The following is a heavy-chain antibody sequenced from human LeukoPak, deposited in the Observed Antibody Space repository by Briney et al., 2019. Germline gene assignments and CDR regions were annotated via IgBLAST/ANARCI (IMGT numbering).Heavy chain of an antibody. CDR2: FYTGGST. CDR1: GGSIGSGAYY. J-gene: IGHJ3*02. D-gene: IGHD3-3*01. V-gene: IGHV4-61*02. Sequence: PSETLSLTCTVSGGSIGSGAYYWTWLRQPAEKGLEWIGRFYTGGSTNYNPSLKSRVTISVDRSKNQFSLKLSSVTAADTAVYYCARDVLSDFWSGYYAGAFDIWGQGTMVTVSS. CDR3: ARDVLSDFWSGYYAGAFDI.